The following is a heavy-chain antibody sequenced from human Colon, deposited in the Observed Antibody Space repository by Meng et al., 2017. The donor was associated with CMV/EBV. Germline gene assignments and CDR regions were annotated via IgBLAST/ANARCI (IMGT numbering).Heavy chain of an antibody. CDR3: ARAGAAVTTHFDF. D-gene: IGHD4-17*01. CDR1: GYNFGIFG. CDR2: ISAENGNT. V-gene: IGHV1-18*01. J-gene: IGHJ4*02. Sequence: KASGYNFGIFGITWVRQGHGKGREGVGWISAENGNTNYAQKFQGRVTLTTDTSTKTAYMDLRGLRSDDSAVYYCARAGAAVTTHFDFWGRGTLVTVSS.